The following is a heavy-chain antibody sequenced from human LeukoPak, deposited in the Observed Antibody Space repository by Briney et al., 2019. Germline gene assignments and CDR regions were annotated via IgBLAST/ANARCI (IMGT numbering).Heavy chain of an antibody. J-gene: IGHJ3*02. Sequence: SSYILDWVRQAPGKGLVWVSRINTDGSSTSYADSVKRRFTISRDNAKNTLYLQMNSLRAEDTAVYYCARGGDYYDSAGAFDIWGQGTMVTVSS. D-gene: IGHD3-22*01. CDR3: ARGGDYYDSAGAFDI. CDR1: SSYI. V-gene: IGHV3-74*01. CDR2: INTDGSST.